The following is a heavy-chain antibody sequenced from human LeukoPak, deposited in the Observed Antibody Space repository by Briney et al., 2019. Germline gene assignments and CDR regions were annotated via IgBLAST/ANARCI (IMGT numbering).Heavy chain of an antibody. CDR3: ARSPKYYYDSSGYYIFCYFDY. Sequence: GGSLRLSCAASGFTFSSYWMHWVRQAPGKGLVWVSRINGDGSSTAYADSVKGRFTISRDNAKNSLYLQMNSLRAEDTAVYYCARSPKYYYDSSGYYIFCYFDYWGQGTLVTVSS. CDR1: GFTFSSYW. D-gene: IGHD3-22*01. V-gene: IGHV3-74*01. CDR2: INGDGSST. J-gene: IGHJ4*02.